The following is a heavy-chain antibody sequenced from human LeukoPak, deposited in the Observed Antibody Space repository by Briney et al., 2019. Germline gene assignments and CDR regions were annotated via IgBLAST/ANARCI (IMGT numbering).Heavy chain of an antibody. Sequence: GGSLRLSCAASGFTVSSNYMSWVRQAPGKGLEWVPVIYSGGSTYYADSVKGRFTISRDNSKNTLYLQMNSLRAEDTAVYYCAKRYSTSWHLFDFWGQGTLVTVSS. CDR3: AKRYSTSWHLFDF. J-gene: IGHJ4*02. D-gene: IGHD6-13*01. CDR1: GFTVSSNY. CDR2: IYSGGST. V-gene: IGHV3-53*01.